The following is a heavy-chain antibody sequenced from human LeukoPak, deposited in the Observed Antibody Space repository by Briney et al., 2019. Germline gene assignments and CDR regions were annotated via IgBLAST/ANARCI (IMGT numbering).Heavy chain of an antibody. CDR1: GFTFSSYS. J-gene: IGHJ6*02. Sequence: GGSLRLSCAASGFTFSSYSMNWVRQAPGKGLEWVSSISSSSSYIYYADSVKGRFTISRDNDKNSLYLQMNSLRAEDTAVYYCARDYYDSSGYYELPYYGMDVWGQGTTVTVSS. CDR3: ARDYYDSSGYYELPYYGMDV. V-gene: IGHV3-21*01. D-gene: IGHD3-22*01. CDR2: ISSSSSYI.